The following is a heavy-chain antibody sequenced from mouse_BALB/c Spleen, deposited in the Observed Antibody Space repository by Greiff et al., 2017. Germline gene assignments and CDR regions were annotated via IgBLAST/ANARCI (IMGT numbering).Heavy chain of an antibody. CDR1: GYAFSSSW. Sequence: QVQLKESGPELVKPGASVKISCKASGYAFSSSWMNWVKQRPGQGLEWIGRIYPGDGDTNYNGKFKGKATLTADKSSSTAYMQLSSLTSVDSAVYFCAYGSLYYAMDYWGQGTSVTVSS. CDR3: AYGSLYYAMDY. V-gene: IGHV1-82*01. CDR2: IYPGDGDT. J-gene: IGHJ4*01. D-gene: IGHD1-1*01.